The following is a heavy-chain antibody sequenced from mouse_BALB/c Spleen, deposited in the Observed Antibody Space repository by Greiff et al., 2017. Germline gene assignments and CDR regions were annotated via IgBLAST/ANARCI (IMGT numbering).Heavy chain of an antibody. CDR1: GYSITSGYY. V-gene: IGHV3-6*02. Sequence: ESGPGLVKPSQSLSLTCSVTGYSITSGYYWNWIRQFPGNKLEWMGYISYDGSNNYNPSLKNRISITRDTSKNQFFLKLNSVTTEDTATYYCARGHYGWFAYWGQGTLVTVSA. J-gene: IGHJ3*01. CDR3: ARGHYGWFAY. CDR2: ISYDGSN. D-gene: IGHD1-2*01.